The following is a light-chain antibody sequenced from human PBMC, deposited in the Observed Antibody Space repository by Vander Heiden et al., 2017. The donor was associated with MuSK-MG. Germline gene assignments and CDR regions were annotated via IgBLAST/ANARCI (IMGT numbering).Light chain of an antibody. CDR1: QGLKNG. CDR2: AAS. V-gene: IGKV1-17*01. J-gene: IGKJ4*01. CDR3: PQCNSYPLT. Sequence: DIQLTQSPSTLSASVGDSVTINHRVSQGLKNGLGWFQRKPGETPKRLIFAASNSQSGVTSRFRGTGSGTEFTLTISSLKPEDYAPSSSPQCNSYPLTFGGGTTVEIK.